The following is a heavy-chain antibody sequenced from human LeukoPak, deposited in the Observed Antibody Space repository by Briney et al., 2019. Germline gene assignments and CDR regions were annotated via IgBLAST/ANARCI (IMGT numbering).Heavy chain of an antibody. D-gene: IGHD1-26*01. J-gene: IGHJ4*02. CDR3: TRDDGSYSRSPGFDY. Sequence: GGSLRLSCAASGFTFSSYTMNWVRRAPGKGLEWVSSISSSSSYIYYADSVKGRFTISRDNAENSLYLQMNSLRAEDTALYYCTRDDGSYSRSPGFDYWGQGNLATVSS. CDR1: GFTFSSYT. CDR2: ISSSSSYI. V-gene: IGHV3-21*01.